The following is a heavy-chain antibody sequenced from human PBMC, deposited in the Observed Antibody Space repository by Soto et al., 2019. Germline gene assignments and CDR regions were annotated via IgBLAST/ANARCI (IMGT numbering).Heavy chain of an antibody. D-gene: IGHD3-10*01. CDR1: GGSISSGGYS. J-gene: IGHJ6*02. CDR2: IYYSGST. Sequence: SETLSLTCAVSGGSISSGGYSWSWIRQPPGKGLEWIGYIYYSGSTNYNPSLKSRVTLSVDRSKHQFSLELTSVTAADTAVYFCARGGDGTIRMVLEVIITGDYYVIDVRAQRTTVTGSS. V-gene: IGHV4-61*08. CDR3: ARGGDGTIRMVLEVIITGDYYVIDV.